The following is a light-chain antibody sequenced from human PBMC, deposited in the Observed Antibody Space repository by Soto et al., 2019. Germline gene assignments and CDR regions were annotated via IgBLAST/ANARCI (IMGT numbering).Light chain of an antibody. CDR3: CSYAGSSTHV. Sequence: QSALTKPAAVSGSPGQSITFSCTGTSRDVGSSNLVSWYQQHPGKAPKLLIYEVSKRPSGVSNRFSGSKSGNTASLTISGLQAEDEADYYCCSYAGSSTHVFGTGTKVTVL. V-gene: IGLV2-23*02. CDR2: EVS. CDR1: SRDVGSSNL. J-gene: IGLJ1*01.